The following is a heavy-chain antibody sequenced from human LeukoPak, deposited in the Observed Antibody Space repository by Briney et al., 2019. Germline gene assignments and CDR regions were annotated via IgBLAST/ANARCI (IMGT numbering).Heavy chain of an antibody. CDR3: ARRMGATDLDY. CDR1: GCSFTNYW. CDR2: IYPGDSDT. J-gene: IGHJ4*02. V-gene: IGHV5-51*01. Sequence: GESLKISCKGSGCSFTNYWIGWVRQMPGKGLEWMGIIYPGDSDTTYSPSFQGQVTISADKSISTAYLQWSSLKASDTAMYYCARRMGATDLDYWGQGTLVTVSS. D-gene: IGHD1-26*01.